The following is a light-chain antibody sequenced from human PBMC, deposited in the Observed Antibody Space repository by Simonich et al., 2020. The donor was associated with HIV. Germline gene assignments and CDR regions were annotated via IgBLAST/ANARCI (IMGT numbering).Light chain of an antibody. Sequence: QSALTQPPSASGSPGQSVTISCTGTSRDVGGYNFVSWYQQHPGKAPQLMIYEVSTRPPGVPDRFSGSKSGTSASLAIRGLRSEDEADYYCAAWDDSLSGAVFGGGTQLTVL. CDR3: AAWDDSLSGAV. J-gene: IGLJ7*01. CDR2: EVS. V-gene: IGLV2-8*01. CDR1: SRDVGGYNF.